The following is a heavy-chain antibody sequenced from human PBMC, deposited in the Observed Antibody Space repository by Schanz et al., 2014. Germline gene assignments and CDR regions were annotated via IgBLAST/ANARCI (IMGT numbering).Heavy chain of an antibody. CDR3: ARGTMPGTFDI. J-gene: IGHJ3*02. CDR1: GYAFTTYG. CDR2: IVPIAGIT. V-gene: IGHV1-69*04. Sequence: QVQLVQSGAEVKKPGASVRVSCKVSGYAFTTYGISWVRQAPGQGLEWMGRIVPIAGITNYAQRFQGRVTITADKSSDTAYMELSSLRYEDTALYYCARGTMPGTFDIWGQGTMVNVSS. D-gene: IGHD2-2*01.